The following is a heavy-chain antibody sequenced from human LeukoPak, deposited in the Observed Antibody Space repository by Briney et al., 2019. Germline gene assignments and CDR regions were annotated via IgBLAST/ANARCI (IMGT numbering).Heavy chain of an antibody. CDR3: ARLGTGYDSSGYSIGWFDP. CDR2: IYYSVST. J-gene: IGHJ5*02. D-gene: IGHD3-22*01. Sequence: SETPSLTCTVSGGSISISTYYWGWIRQPPGKGLEWIGNIYYSVSTYYNPSLKSRVTISVDTSKNQFSLRLSSVTAADTAVYYCARLGTGYDSSGYSIGWFDPWGQGTLVTVSS. V-gene: IGHV4-39*01. CDR1: GGSISISTYY.